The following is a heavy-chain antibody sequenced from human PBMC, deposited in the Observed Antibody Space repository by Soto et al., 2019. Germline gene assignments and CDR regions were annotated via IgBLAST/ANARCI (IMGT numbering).Heavy chain of an antibody. CDR3: ATTYCSGGYCFSSEY. V-gene: IGHV3-21*01. CDR2: ITSDSSDI. D-gene: IGHD2-15*01. CDR1: GITFRSYS. J-gene: IGHJ4*02. Sequence: PGGSLRLSCAASGITFRSYSMSWVRQAPGKGLEWVASITSDSSDIYYEDSVKGRFTISRVNGENSLYLQMTSLGAEDTGVYYCATTYCSGGYCFSSEYWGQGVLVTVSS.